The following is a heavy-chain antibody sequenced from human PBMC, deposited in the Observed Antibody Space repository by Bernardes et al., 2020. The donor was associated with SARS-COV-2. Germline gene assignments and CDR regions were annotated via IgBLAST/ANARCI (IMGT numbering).Heavy chain of an antibody. Sequence: SETLSLTCAVSGYSISSGYYWGWIRQPPGKGLEWIGSIYHSGTTYYKPSLKSRVTISLDTSKNQFSLKLSSVTAADTAVYYCARDQEAEDGGVDSWGQGALVTVSS. V-gene: IGHV4-38-2*02. CDR1: GYSISSGYY. D-gene: IGHD6-19*01. CDR2: IYHSGTT. CDR3: ARDQEAEDGGVDS. J-gene: IGHJ4*02.